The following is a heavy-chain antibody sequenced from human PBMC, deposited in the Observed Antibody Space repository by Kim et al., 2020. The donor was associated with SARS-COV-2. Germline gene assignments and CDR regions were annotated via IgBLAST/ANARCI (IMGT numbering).Heavy chain of an antibody. CDR2: INSDGSST. CDR3: ARDHPEVAGAHWYFDL. CDR1: GFTFSSYW. V-gene: IGHV3-74*01. D-gene: IGHD6-19*01. J-gene: IGHJ2*01. Sequence: GGSLRLSCAASGFTFSSYWMHWVRQAPGKGLVWVSRINSDGSSTSYADSVKGRFTISRDNAKNTLYLQMNSLRAEDTAVYYCARDHPEVAGAHWYFDLWGRGTLVTVSS.